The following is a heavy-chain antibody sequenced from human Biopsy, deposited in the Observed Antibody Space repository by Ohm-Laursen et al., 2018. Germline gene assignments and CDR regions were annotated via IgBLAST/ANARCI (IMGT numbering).Heavy chain of an antibody. Sequence: SSVKVSCKVSGHALSELSMHWVRQSPEKGLEWMGGFSPEEGETLYAQKFQGRVTMSEDTSTDTAYMELSSLTSEDTAVYYCAADIIFTLDSWGQGTLVTVSS. D-gene: IGHD2/OR15-2a*01. J-gene: IGHJ4*02. V-gene: IGHV1-24*01. CDR1: GHALSELS. CDR2: FSPEEGET. CDR3: AADIIFTLDS.